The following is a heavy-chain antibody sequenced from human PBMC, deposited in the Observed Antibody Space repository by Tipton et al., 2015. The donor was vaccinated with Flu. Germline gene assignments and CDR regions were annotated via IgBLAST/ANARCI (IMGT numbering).Heavy chain of an antibody. CDR2: IHTSAGT. CDR3: ARRDFSNYVSEPKNWFDS. D-gene: IGHD4-11*01. CDR1: GGSISSSSDY. Sequence: LRLSCNVSGGSISSSSDYWAWIRQPPGRGLEWIGNIHTSAGTYCNLSLRSRVTISVDRSKNQFSLRLASVTAADTAVYFCARRDFSNYVSEPKNWFDSWGQGTLVTVSS. J-gene: IGHJ5*01. V-gene: IGHV4-61*09.